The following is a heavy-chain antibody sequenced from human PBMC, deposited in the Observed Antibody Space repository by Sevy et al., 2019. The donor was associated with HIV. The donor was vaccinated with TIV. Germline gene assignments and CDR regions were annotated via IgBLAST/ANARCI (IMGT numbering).Heavy chain of an antibody. J-gene: IGHJ6*02. Sequence: GGSLRLSCAASGFTFSSYGMHWVRQAPGKGLEWVAVIWYDGNNKYYADSVKGRFTISRDNSKNTLYLKMNSLRAGDTAVYDCAREIRAGYGSGSLYYYGMDVWGQGTTVTVSS. CDR2: IWYDGNNK. D-gene: IGHD6-19*01. CDR1: GFTFSSYG. V-gene: IGHV3-33*01. CDR3: AREIRAGYGSGSLYYYGMDV.